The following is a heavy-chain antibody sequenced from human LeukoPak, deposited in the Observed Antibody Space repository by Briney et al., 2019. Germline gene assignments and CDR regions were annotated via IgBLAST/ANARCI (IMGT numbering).Heavy chain of an antibody. CDR2: ISAYNGNT. Sequence: ASVKVSCKASGYTFTSYGISWVRQAPGQGLEWMGWISAYNGNTNYAQKLQGRVTMTTDTSTSTAYMELRSLRSDDTAVYYCARDLDIVVVPAARQAFDIWGQGTMVTVSP. CDR3: ARDLDIVVVPAARQAFDI. D-gene: IGHD2-2*01. V-gene: IGHV1-18*01. CDR1: GYTFTSYG. J-gene: IGHJ3*02.